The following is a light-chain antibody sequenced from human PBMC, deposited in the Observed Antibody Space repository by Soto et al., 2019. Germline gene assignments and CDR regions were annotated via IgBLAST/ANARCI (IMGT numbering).Light chain of an antibody. Sequence: DIQMTQSPSTLSATAGDRVTITCRASQSISAWLAWYQQKPGKAPKLLIYAASTLHSGVPSRFSGSGSGTDFTLTISCLQSEDFATYYCQQYYSYPPTFGQGTKVDIK. J-gene: IGKJ1*01. V-gene: IGKV1-5*01. CDR3: QQYYSYPPT. CDR2: AAS. CDR1: QSISAW.